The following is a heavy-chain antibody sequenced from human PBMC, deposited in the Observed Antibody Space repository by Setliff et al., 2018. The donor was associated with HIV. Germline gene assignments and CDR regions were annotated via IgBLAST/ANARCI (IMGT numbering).Heavy chain of an antibody. J-gene: IGHJ4*01. CDR1: GGSISRSHLY. D-gene: IGHD3-3*01. V-gene: IGHV4-39*01. CDR3: ARTWWDYDLWSGHLYYFDK. Sequence: PSETLSLTCTVSGGSISRSHLYWGWIRQPPGKGLEWIGTFYFGRTTYYNPSLESRVTLSVDTAKNQLSLKVTSVTAADTAIYYCARTWWDYDLWSGHLYYFDKWG. CDR2: FYFGRTT.